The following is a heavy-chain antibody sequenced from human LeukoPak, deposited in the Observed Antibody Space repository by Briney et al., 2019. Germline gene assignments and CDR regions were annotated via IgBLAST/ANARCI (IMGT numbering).Heavy chain of an antibody. Sequence: PGGSLRLSCAASGFTFSSYSMNWVRQAPGKGLEWVSSISSSSSYIYYADSVKGRFTISRDNAKNSLYLQMNSLRAEDTAVYYCARPRPGKLVVPAADYYYMDVWGKGTTVTVSS. V-gene: IGHV3-21*01. D-gene: IGHD2-2*01. CDR2: ISSSSSYI. CDR3: ARPRPGKLVVPAADYYYMDV. CDR1: GFTFSSYS. J-gene: IGHJ6*03.